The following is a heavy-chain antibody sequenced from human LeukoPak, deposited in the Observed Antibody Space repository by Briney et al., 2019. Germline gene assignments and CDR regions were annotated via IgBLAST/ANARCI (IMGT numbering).Heavy chain of an antibody. J-gene: IGHJ4*02. V-gene: IGHV3-7*01. D-gene: IGHD6-6*01. CDR2: INQDGSEK. Sequence: GGSLRLSCAASGFTFSDYNMNWVRQAPGKGLEWVANINQDGSEKYYVDSVKGRFTISRNTAKTSMYLQMNSLRAEDTAVYYCARGSSLAYWGQGTLVTVSS. CDR3: ARGSSLAY. CDR1: GFTFSDYN.